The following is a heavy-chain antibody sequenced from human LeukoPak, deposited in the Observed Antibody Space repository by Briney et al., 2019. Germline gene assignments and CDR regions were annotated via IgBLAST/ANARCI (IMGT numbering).Heavy chain of an antibody. D-gene: IGHD6-6*01. CDR2: INPNSGGT. CDR1: GYTFTGYY. J-gene: IGHJ4*02. CDR3: ARTSIAARRADFDY. V-gene: IGHV1-2*02. Sequence: ASVKVSCKASGYTFTGYYMHWVRQAPGQGLEWMGWINPNSGGTNYAQKFQGRVTMTRDTSISTAYMELSRLRSDDTAVYYCARTSIAARRADFDYWGQGTVVTVSS.